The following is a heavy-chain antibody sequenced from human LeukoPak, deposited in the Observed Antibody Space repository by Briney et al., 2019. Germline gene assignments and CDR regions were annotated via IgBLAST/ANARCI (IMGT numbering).Heavy chain of an antibody. J-gene: IGHJ4*02. CDR2: IYYGGST. Sequence: SGTLSLTCTVSGGSISSYYWSWIRQPPGKGLEWIGYIYYGGSTNYNPSLKSRVTISVDTSKNQFSLKLSSVTAADTAVYYCAREGPRRGYSYGTFDYWGQGTLVTVSS. CDR3: AREGPRRGYSYGTFDY. D-gene: IGHD5-18*01. CDR1: GGSISSYY. V-gene: IGHV4-59*01.